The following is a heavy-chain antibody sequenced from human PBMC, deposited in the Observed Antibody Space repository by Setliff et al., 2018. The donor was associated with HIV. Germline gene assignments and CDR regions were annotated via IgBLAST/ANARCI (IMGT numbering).Heavy chain of an antibody. CDR1: GGSITNGDHY. CDR3: ARMSISASVYFDY. CDR2: IYYTGDT. D-gene: IGHD2-2*01. J-gene: IGHJ4*02. Sequence: PSETLSLTCSVSGGSITNGDHYWAWIRQSPGKGLEWIGYIYYTGDTYYSSSFESRVVIPLDTSNNQFSLRVRSVTAADTALYFCARMSISASVYFDYWGQRTLVTVSS. V-gene: IGHV4-30-4*08.